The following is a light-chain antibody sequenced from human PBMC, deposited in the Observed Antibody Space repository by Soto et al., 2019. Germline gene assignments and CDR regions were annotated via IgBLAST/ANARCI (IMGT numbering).Light chain of an antibody. J-gene: IGLJ1*01. CDR1: SSDVGGYNH. CDR2: EVS. V-gene: IGLV2-14*01. Sequence: QSALTQPASVSGSPGQSITISCTGTSSDVGGYNHVAWYQQYPGKAPKLIIFEVSDRPSGISNRFSGSKSANTASLSISGLQAEDEADYYCSSYTAGGTIFGTGTKVTVL. CDR3: SSYTAGGTI.